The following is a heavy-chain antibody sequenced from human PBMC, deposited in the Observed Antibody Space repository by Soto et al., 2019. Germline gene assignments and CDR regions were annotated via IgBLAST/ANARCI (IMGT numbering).Heavy chain of an antibody. CDR2: ISAYNGNT. V-gene: IGHV1-18*01. Sequence: QVQLVQSGAEAKKPGASVNVSCKASGYTFASYAISWVRQAPGQGLEWMGWISAYNGNTNYAQKLQGTDTMTTEASTSIAYMELRCLGSDDSAVYYCARDPPPPDYWGQGTLVTVSS. J-gene: IGHJ4*02. CDR3: ARDPPPPDY. CDR1: GYTFASYA.